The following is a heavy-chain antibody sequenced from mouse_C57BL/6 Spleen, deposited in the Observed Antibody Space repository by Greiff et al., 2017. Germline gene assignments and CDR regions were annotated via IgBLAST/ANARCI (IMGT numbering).Heavy chain of an antibody. CDR1: GFTFSSYA. V-gene: IGHV5-9-1*02. D-gene: IGHD3-2*02. CDR3: TRDSSGYGTY. J-gene: IGHJ3*01. Sequence: EVMLVESGEGLVKPGGSLKLSCAASGFTFSSYAMSWVRQTPEKRLEWVAYISSGGDYIYYADTVKGRFTISRDNARNTLYLQMSSLKSEDTAMYYCTRDSSGYGTYWGQGTLVTVSA. CDR2: ISSGGDYI.